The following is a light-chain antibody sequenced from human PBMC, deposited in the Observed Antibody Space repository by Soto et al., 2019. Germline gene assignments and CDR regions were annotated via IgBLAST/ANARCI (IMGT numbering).Light chain of an antibody. CDR1: QSVSSSY. V-gene: IGKV3-20*01. CDR3: QQYNPPLT. CDR2: GAS. J-gene: IGKJ4*01. Sequence: EIVLTQSPCTLALSPGERATLSCRASQSVSSSYLAWYQQKPGQAPRLLIYGASSRATGIPDRFSGSGSGTDFTLTISRLEPEDFAVYLCQQYNPPLTFGGGTKVDIK.